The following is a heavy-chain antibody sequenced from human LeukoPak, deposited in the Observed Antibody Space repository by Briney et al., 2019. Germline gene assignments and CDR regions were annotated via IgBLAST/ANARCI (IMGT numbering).Heavy chain of an antibody. V-gene: IGHV3-21*04. J-gene: IGHJ6*03. D-gene: IGHD2-2*01. CDR2: ISSSSSYI. Sequence: GGSLRLSCAASGFTFSSYSMNWVRQAPGKGLEWVSSISSSSSYIYYADSVKGRFTISRDNAKNSLYLQMNSLRAEDTALYYCARLGYCSSTSCRYYYYYYMDVWGKGTTVTVSS. CDR3: ARLGYCSSTSCRYYYYYYMDV. CDR1: GFTFSSYS.